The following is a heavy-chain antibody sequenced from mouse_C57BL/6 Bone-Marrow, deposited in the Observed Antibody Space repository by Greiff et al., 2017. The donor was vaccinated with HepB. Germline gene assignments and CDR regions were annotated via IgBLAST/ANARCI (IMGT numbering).Heavy chain of an antibody. Sequence: EVQLVESGGGLVKPGGSLKLSCAASGFTFSSYAMSWVRQTPEKRLEWVATISDGGSYTYYPDNVKGRFTISRDNAKNNLYLQMSHLKSEDTAMYYCARDPLYYECGDYAMDYWGQGTSVTVSS. CDR2: ISDGGSYT. CDR1: GFTFSSYA. J-gene: IGHJ4*01. V-gene: IGHV5-4*01. CDR3: ARDPLYYECGDYAMDY. D-gene: IGHD2-4*01.